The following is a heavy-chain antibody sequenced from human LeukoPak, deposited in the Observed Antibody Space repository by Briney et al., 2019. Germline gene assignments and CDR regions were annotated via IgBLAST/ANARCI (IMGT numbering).Heavy chain of an antibody. Sequence: GGSLRLSCAASGFTFSSYAMSWVRQAPGKGLEWVSAISGSGGSTYYADSVKGRFTISRDNSKNTLYLQMNSLRAEDTAVYYCAISASRYYGSGKLDYWGQGTLVTVSS. V-gene: IGHV3-23*01. CDR2: ISGSGGST. CDR3: AISASRYYGSGKLDY. J-gene: IGHJ4*02. CDR1: GFTFSSYA. D-gene: IGHD3-10*01.